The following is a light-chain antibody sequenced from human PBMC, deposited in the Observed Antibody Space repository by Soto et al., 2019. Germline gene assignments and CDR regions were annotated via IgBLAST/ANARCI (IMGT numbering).Light chain of an antibody. CDR3: SSYAGSNNLYV. J-gene: IGLJ1*01. CDR2: EVS. CDR1: SSDVGGYNY. V-gene: IGLV2-8*01. Sequence: QSALTQPPSASGCPGQSVTISCTGTSSDVGGYNYVSWYQQHPGKAPNLMIYEVSKRPSGVPDRFSGSKSGNTASXTVSGLQAEDEADYYCSSYAGSNNLYVFGTGTKLTVL.